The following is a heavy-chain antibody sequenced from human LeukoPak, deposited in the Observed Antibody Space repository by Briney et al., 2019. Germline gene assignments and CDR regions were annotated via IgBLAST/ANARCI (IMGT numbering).Heavy chain of an antibody. J-gene: IGHJ6*02. CDR2: IYYSGST. CDR1: GGSISSSSYY. CDR3: AREGGDSSGYYGMDV. V-gene: IGHV4-39*07. Sequence: SETLSLTCTVSGGSISSSSYYWGWIRQPPGKGLEWIGSIYYSGSTYYNPSLKSRVTISVDTSKNQFSLKLSSVTAADTAVYYCAREGGDSSGYYGMDVWGQGTTVTVSS. D-gene: IGHD3-22*01.